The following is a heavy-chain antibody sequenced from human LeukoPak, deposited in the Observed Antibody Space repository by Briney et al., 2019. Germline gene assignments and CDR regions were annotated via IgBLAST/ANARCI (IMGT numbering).Heavy chain of an antibody. CDR3: ATRDSVPGGAMGD. Sequence: GGSLRLSCAASGFTFSSYAMSWVRQAPGKGLEWVSGSGSGGSTYYADSVKGRFTISRDNSKNTLYLQMNSLRAEDTAVYYCATRDSVPGGAMGDWGRGTTVTVSS. V-gene: IGHV3-23*01. J-gene: IGHJ6*02. D-gene: IGHD5/OR15-5a*01. CDR1: GFTFSSYA. CDR2: SGSGGST.